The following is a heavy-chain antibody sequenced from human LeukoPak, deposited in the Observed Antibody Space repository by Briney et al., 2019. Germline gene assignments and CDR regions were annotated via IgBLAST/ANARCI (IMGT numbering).Heavy chain of an antibody. D-gene: IGHD3-16*02. Sequence: ASVKVSCKVSGYTLTELSMHWVRQAPGKGLEWMGGFDPEDGETIYAQKFQGRVTMTEDTSTDTAYMELSSLRSEDTAVYYCATSLPGTGHLLPTDWGQGTLVTASS. V-gene: IGHV1-24*01. CDR2: FDPEDGET. J-gene: IGHJ4*02. CDR3: ATSLPGTGHLLPTD. CDR1: GYTLTELS.